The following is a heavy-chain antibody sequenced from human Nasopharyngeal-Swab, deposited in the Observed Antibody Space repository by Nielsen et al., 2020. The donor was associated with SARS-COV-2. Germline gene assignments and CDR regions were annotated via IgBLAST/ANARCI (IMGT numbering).Heavy chain of an antibody. CDR1: GGSVSSGSYY. CDR3: ARALYYYYYMDV. CDR2: IYYSGST. V-gene: IGHV4-61*01. J-gene: IGHJ6*03. Sequence: SETLSLTCTVSGGSVSSGSYYWSWIRQPPGKGLEWIGYIYYSGSTNYNPSLKSRVTISVDTSKNQFSLKLSSVTAADTAVYYCARALYYYYYMDVWGKGTTVTVSS.